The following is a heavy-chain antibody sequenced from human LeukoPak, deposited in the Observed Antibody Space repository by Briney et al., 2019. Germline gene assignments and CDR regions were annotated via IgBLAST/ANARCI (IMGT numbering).Heavy chain of an antibody. CDR3: AGPHYYDSSGFSH. J-gene: IGHJ4*02. Sequence: PGGSPRLSCAASGFTFSDYYMSWIRQAPGKGLEWVSYISSSGSTIYYADSVKGRFTISRDNAKNSLYLQMNSLRAEDTAVYYCAGPHYYDSSGFSHWGQGTLVTVSS. D-gene: IGHD3-22*01. CDR1: GFTFSDYY. CDR2: ISSSGSTI. V-gene: IGHV3-11*01.